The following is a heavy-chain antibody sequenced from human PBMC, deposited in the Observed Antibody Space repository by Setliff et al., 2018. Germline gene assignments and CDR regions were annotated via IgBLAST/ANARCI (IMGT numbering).Heavy chain of an antibody. D-gene: IGHD2-8*02. CDR1: GGSFSTYY. CDR3: TVYNTGSSKDHY. Sequence: KPSETLSLTCAVYGGSFSTYYWICIRQPPGKGLEWIGEINHSGSTNYNPSLKSRVTISVDTSKNQFSLKLSSVTAADTALYYCTVYNTGSSKDHYWGQGTPVTVSS. CDR2: INHSGST. J-gene: IGHJ4*02. V-gene: IGHV4-34*01.